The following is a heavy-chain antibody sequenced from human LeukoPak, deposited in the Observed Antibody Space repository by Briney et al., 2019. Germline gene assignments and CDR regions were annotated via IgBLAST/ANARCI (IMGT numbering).Heavy chain of an antibody. V-gene: IGHV4-4*09. CDR3: ARTQDRAMGYSFDF. CDR2: IYPSGST. CDR1: GGSFSSYD. J-gene: IGHJ4*02. Sequence: PSETLSLTCTVSGGSFSSYDWSWIRQAPGKGLEWIGYIYPSGSTDYNASLKRQVTISLPTSSNQFSLKLSSLTAAATDVYYCARTQDRAMGYSFDFWGQGNLVTVSS. D-gene: IGHD5-18*01.